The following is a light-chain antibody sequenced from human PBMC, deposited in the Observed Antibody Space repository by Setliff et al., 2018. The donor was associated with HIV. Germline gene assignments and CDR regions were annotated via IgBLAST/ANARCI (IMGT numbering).Light chain of an antibody. Sequence: QSALAQPASVSGSPGQSITISCTGTSSDVGGYNYVSWYQQHPGKAPKLMIYDVSKRPSGVSNRFSGSKSGNTASLTISGLQAEDEADYYCSSYTSSSTVVFGGGTKGTVL. J-gene: IGLJ2*01. CDR1: SSDVGGYNY. CDR2: DVS. V-gene: IGLV2-14*01. CDR3: SSYTSSSTVV.